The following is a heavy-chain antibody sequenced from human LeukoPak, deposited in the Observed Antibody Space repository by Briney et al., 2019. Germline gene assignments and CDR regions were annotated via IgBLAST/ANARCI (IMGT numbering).Heavy chain of an antibody. CDR3: AKEEGG. J-gene: IGHJ4*02. V-gene: IGHV3-30*18. D-gene: IGHD3-16*01. CDR2: ISYDGSNK. CDR1: GFTFSSYG. Sequence: PGRSLRLSCAASGFTFSSYGMHWVRQAPGKGLEWVAVISYDGSNKYYADSVKGRFTISRDNSKNTLYLQMNSLRAEDTAVYYCAKEEGGWGQGTLVTVSS.